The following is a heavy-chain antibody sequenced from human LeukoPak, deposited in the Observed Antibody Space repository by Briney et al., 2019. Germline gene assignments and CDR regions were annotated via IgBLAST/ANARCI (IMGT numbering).Heavy chain of an antibody. J-gene: IGHJ2*01. CDR2: IYYGGST. Sequence: SETLSLTCTVSGGSISSGGYYWSWIRQHPGKGLEWIGYIYYGGSTYYNPSLKSRVTISVDTSKNQFSLKLSSVTAADTAVYYCARHRPGDQDWYFDLWGRGTLVTVSS. V-gene: IGHV4-31*03. CDR3: ARHRPGDQDWYFDL. D-gene: IGHD7-27*01. CDR1: GGSISSGGYY.